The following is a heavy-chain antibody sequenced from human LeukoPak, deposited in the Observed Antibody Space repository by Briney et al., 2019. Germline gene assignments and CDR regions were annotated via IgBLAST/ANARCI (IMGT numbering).Heavy chain of an antibody. CDR1: GFTFSSYE. J-gene: IGHJ4*02. D-gene: IGHD4-17*01. CDR2: INSDGSST. CDR3: ARLGAQPAFDY. Sequence: QPGGSLRLSCAASGFTFSSYEMNWVRQAPGKGLVWVSLINSDGSSTNYADSVKGRFTVSRDNAKNTLYLQMNSLRADDTAVYFCARLGAQPAFDYWGQGTLVTVSS. V-gene: IGHV3-74*01.